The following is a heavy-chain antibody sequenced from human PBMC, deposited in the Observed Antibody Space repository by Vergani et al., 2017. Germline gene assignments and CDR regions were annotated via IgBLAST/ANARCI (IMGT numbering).Heavy chain of an antibody. CDR2: IDPSNSYT. Sequence: EVQLVQSGAEVKKPGESLRISCKGSGYCFTSYWISWVRQMPGKGLEWMGRIDPSNSYTNYSPSFQGHVTISADKSISTACLQWSSLKASDTSMYYCAVRLEMATGGGFDYWGQGTLVTVSS. CDR3: AVRLEMATGGGFDY. J-gene: IGHJ4*02. D-gene: IGHD5-24*01. V-gene: IGHV5-10-1*03. CDR1: GYCFTSYW.